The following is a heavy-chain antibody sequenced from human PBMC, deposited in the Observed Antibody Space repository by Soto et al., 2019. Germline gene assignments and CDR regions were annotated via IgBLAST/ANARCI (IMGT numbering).Heavy chain of an antibody. J-gene: IGHJ3*02. Sequence: SETLSLTCSVSGGSISSGGYYSSWIRQHAGKGLEWIGYIYYSGSTYYNPSLKSRVTISVDTSKNQFSLKLSSVTAADTAVYYCARGMGNDYGDPDAFDIWGQGTMVTVSS. D-gene: IGHD4-17*01. CDR3: ARGMGNDYGDPDAFDI. V-gene: IGHV4-31*02. CDR2: IYYSGST. CDR1: GGSISSGGYY.